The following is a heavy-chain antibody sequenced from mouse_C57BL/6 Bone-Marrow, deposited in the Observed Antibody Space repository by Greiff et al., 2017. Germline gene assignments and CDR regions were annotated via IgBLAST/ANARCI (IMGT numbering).Heavy chain of an antibody. D-gene: IGHD1-1*01. Sequence: QVQLKQPGAELVKPGASVKMSCKASGYTFTSYWITWVKQRPGQGLEWIGDIYPGSGSTNYHEKFKSKATLTVDTSSSTAYMQLSSLTSEDSAVYYCARNFYYYGSSYYAMDYWGQGTSVTVSS. CDR2: IYPGSGST. J-gene: IGHJ4*01. CDR1: GYTFTSYW. CDR3: ARNFYYYGSSYYAMDY. V-gene: IGHV1-55*01.